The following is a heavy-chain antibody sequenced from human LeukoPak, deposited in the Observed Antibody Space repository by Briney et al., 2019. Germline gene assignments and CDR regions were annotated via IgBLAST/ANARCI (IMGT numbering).Heavy chain of an antibody. CDR3: ARDRMYYDFWSGYTLPDYGMDV. Sequence: ASVKVSCKASGYTFTSYYMHWVRQAPGQGLEWMGIINPSGGSTSYAQKFQGRVTMTRDTSTSTVYMELSSLRSEDTAVYYCARDRMYYDFWSGYTLPDYGMDVWGQATTVTVSS. CDR1: GYTFTSYY. V-gene: IGHV1-46*01. J-gene: IGHJ6*02. D-gene: IGHD3-3*01. CDR2: INPSGGST.